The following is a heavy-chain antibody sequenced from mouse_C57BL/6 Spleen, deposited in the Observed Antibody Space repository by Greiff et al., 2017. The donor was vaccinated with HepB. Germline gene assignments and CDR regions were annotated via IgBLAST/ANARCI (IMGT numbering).Heavy chain of an antibody. CDR2: IDPSDSYT. CDR3: ARDTTVFDY. D-gene: IGHD1-1*01. J-gene: IGHJ2*01. CDR1: GYTFTSYW. Sequence: VQLQQPGAELVKPGASVKLSCKASGYTFTSYWMQWVKQRPGQGLEWIGEIDPSDSYTNYNQKFKGKATLTVDTSSSTAYMQRSSLTSEDSAVYYCARDTTVFDYWGQGTTLTVSS. V-gene: IGHV1-50*01.